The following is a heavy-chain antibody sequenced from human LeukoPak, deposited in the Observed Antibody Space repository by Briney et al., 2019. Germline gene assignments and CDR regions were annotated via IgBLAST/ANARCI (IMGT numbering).Heavy chain of an antibody. D-gene: IGHD6-19*01. V-gene: IGHV3-23*01. CDR2: IYNAGATT. J-gene: IGHJ4*02. CDR3: ASLYSSGWYPVGY. CDR1: GFTFSSYT. Sequence: GGSLRLSCAASGFTFSSYTMSWVRRPPGKGLEWVSDIYNAGATTYYGDSVKGRFTISRDNSKNTLYLQMSRLRAEDTAVYYCASLYSSGWYPVGYWGQGTLVTVSS.